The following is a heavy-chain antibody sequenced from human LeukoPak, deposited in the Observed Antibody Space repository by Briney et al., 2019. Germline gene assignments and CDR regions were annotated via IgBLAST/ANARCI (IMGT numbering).Heavy chain of an antibody. CDR3: ARDSPGGYYYYYMDV. Sequence: GGSLRLSCAASGFTFSSYSMNWVRQAPGKGLEWVSSISSSSSYIYYADSVKGRFTISRDNAKNSLYLQINSLRAEDTAVYYCARDSPGGYYYYYMDVWGKGTTVTVSS. V-gene: IGHV3-21*01. CDR2: ISSSSSYI. D-gene: IGHD3-10*01. J-gene: IGHJ6*03. CDR1: GFTFSSYS.